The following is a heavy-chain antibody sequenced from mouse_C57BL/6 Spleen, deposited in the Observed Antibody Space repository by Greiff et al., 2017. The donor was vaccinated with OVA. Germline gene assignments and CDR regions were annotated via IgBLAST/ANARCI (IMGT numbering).Heavy chain of an antibody. D-gene: IGHD1-1*01. Sequence: VQLQQSGAELVRPGASVKLSCTASGFNIKDDYMHWVKQRPEQGLEWIGWIDPENGDTEYASKFQGKATITANTSSNTAYLQLSSLTSEDTAVYYSSASSHYAKDYWGQGTSVTVSS. CDR3: SASSHYAKDY. J-gene: IGHJ4*01. V-gene: IGHV14-4*01. CDR2: IDPENGDT. CDR1: GFNIKDDY.